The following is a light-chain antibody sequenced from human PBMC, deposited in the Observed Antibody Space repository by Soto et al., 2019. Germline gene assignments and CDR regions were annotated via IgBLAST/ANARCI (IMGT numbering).Light chain of an antibody. CDR3: QQYGDSPPWT. J-gene: IGKJ5*01. V-gene: IGKV3-20*01. CDR1: QSVSSN. Sequence: VLTQSPATLSLSPGERATLSCRATQSVSSNLAWYQQKPGQAPRLLIYGAFIRATGIPTRFSGSGSGTEFTLTIPRLEPEDFAVYYCQQYGDSPPWTFGQGTRLEIK. CDR2: GAF.